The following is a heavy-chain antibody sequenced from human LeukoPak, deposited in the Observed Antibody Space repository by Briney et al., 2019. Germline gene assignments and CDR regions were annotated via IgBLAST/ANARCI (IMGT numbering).Heavy chain of an antibody. CDR1: GYSFSNYW. CDR3: ARRVSPIDAFDI. CDR2: IYPGDSDT. J-gene: IGHJ3*02. Sequence: GESLKISCKSSGYSFSNYWIGWVRQMPGKGLEWMGIIYPGDSDTRYSPSFQGQVTFSTDKSISTAYLQWSSLKASDTAIYYCARRVSPIDAFDIWGQGTMVTVSS. V-gene: IGHV5-51*01.